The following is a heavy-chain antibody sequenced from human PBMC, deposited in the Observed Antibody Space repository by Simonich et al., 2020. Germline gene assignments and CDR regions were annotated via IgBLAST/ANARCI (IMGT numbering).Heavy chain of an antibody. D-gene: IGHD7-27*01. CDR1: GFTVSSYW. CDR3: ARDGLGTAYYYYMDV. J-gene: IGHJ6*03. V-gene: IGHV3-7*01. CDR2: IKQDGSEK. Sequence: EVQLVESGGGLVQPGGSLRLSCAASGFTVSSYWMSWVRQAPGKGLEWVANIKQDGSEKYYEDSVKGRFTIARDNAKNSLYLQMNSLRAEDTAVYYCARDGLGTAYYYYMDVWGKGTTVTVSS.